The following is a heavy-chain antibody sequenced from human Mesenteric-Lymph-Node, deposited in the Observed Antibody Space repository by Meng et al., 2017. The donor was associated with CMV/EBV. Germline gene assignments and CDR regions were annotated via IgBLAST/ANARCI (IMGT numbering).Heavy chain of an antibody. Sequence: SETLSLTCTVSGGSISRNDYYWGWIRQPPGKGLEWIGSIHYSGSTSYNPSLKSRVTISVDTSKKQFSLRLTSVTASDTALYYCARQAAEQWLETPFDSWGQGTLVTVSS. CDR1: GGSISRNDYY. J-gene: IGHJ4*02. V-gene: IGHV4-39*01. CDR2: IHYSGST. D-gene: IGHD6-19*01. CDR3: ARQAAEQWLETPFDS.